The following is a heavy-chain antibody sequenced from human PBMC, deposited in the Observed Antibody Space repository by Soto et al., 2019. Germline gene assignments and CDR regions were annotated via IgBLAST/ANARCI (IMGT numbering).Heavy chain of an antibody. CDR3: IRGPRASSSGTGAY. V-gene: IGHV3-74*01. D-gene: IGHD2-2*01. J-gene: IGHJ4*02. CDR1: GFVFKIYY. Sequence: GGSLRLSCEASGFVFKIYYMHWVLQVPGKGPEWVSRISDDGKITTYADSVKDRFTISRDNAKDTLYLQLDNLRGDDTGLYYCIRGPRASSSGTGAYWGQGTQVTVSS. CDR2: ISDDGKIT.